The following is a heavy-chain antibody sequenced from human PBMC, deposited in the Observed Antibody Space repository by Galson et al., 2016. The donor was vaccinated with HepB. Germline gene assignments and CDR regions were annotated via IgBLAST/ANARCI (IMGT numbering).Heavy chain of an antibody. Sequence: SLRLSCAASGFTFSSYSMNWVRQAPGKGLEWVSYISSSSSTIYYADSVKGRFTISRDNSKNTLYLQMNSLRAEDTAVYYCAKRYCSGGSCYHVDHWGQGTLVTVSS. J-gene: IGHJ5*02. CDR3: AKRYCSGGSCYHVDH. CDR1: GFTFSSYS. CDR2: ISSSSSTI. D-gene: IGHD2-15*01. V-gene: IGHV3-48*01.